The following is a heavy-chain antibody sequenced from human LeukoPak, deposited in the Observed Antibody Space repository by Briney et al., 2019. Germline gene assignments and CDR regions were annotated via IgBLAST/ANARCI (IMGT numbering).Heavy chain of an antibody. Sequence: KPGGSLRLSRAASGFTFSSYSMNWVRQAPGKGLEWVSSISSSSSYIYYADSVKGRFTISRDNAKNSLYLQMNSLRAEDTAVYYCARDAFGSSSLRVFDYWGQGTLVTVSS. CDR3: ARDAFGSSSLRVFDY. J-gene: IGHJ4*02. V-gene: IGHV3-21*01. D-gene: IGHD6-13*01. CDR2: ISSSSSYI. CDR1: GFTFSSYS.